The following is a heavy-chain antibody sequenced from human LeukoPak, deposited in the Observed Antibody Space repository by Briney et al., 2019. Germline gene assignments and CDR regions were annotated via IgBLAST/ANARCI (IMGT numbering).Heavy chain of an antibody. V-gene: IGHV1-69*04. CDR1: GGTFSSYA. CDR3: ACGSASNY. J-gene: IGHJ4*02. D-gene: IGHD5-12*01. Sequence: ASVKVSCKASGGTFSSYAISWVRQAPGQGLEWMGRIIPILGIANYAQKFQGRVTITADKSTSTAYMELSSLRSKDTAVYYCACGSASNYWGQGTLVTVSS. CDR2: IIPILGIA.